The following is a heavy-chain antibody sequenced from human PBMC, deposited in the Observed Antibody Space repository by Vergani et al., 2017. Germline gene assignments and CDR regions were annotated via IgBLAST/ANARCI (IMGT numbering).Heavy chain of an antibody. Sequence: QVQLQQWGAGLLKPSETLSLTCAVYGGSFSGYYWSWIRQPPGKGLEWIGEINHSGGTNYNPSLKSRVTISADTSKNQFSLKLSSVTAADTAVYYCARWAPYSSSSGYYYDMDVWGKGTTVTVSS. D-gene: IGHD6-6*01. J-gene: IGHJ6*03. CDR1: GGSFSGYY. CDR2: INHSGGT. V-gene: IGHV4-34*01. CDR3: ARWAPYSSSSGYYYDMDV.